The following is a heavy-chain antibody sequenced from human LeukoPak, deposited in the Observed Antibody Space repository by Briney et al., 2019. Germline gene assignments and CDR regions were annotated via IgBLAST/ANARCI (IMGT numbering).Heavy chain of an antibody. J-gene: IGHJ4*02. CDR3: ARDHTYGGYVFDY. Sequence: GASVTVSCKASGYTFTGYYMHWVRPAPGQGLEWMGWINPNSGGTNYAQKFQGRVTMTRDTSISTAYMELSRLRSDDTAVYYCARDHTYGGYVFDYWGQGTLVTVSS. V-gene: IGHV1-2*02. CDR1: GYTFTGYY. CDR2: INPNSGGT. D-gene: IGHD5-12*01.